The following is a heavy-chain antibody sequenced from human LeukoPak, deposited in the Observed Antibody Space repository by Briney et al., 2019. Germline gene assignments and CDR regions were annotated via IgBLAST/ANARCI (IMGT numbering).Heavy chain of an antibody. Sequence: PGGSLRLSCAASGFTFSDYSMNWVRQAPGKGLQWVSFISSSRNTIYYADSVKGRFTISRDNAENSLYLQMNSLRAEDTAVYYCARAYSTYHMDVRGKGTTVTVSS. CDR1: GFTFSDYS. J-gene: IGHJ6*03. CDR2: ISSSRNTI. CDR3: ARAYSTYHMDV. V-gene: IGHV3-48*01. D-gene: IGHD4-11*01.